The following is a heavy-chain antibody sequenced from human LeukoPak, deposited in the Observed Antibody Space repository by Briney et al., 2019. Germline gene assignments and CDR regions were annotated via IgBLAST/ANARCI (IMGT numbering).Heavy chain of an antibody. D-gene: IGHD3-10*01. V-gene: IGHV1-3*01. CDR2: INAGNGNT. Sequence: ASVKVSCKASGYTFTSYAMHWVRQAPGQRLEWMGWINAGNGNTKYSQKFQGRVTITADESTSTAYMELSSLRSEDTAVYYCASKKYYYGSGSYFVWGQGTLVTVSS. CDR1: GYTFTSYA. CDR3: ASKKYYYGSGSYFV. J-gene: IGHJ4*02.